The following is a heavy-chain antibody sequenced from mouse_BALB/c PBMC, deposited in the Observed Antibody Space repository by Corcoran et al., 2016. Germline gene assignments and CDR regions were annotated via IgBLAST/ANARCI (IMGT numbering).Heavy chain of an antibody. CDR3: AREPYAMDY. CDR2: INTYTGES. V-gene: IGHV9-3-1*01. CDR1: GYTFTNNG. Sequence: QIQLVQSGPELKKPGETVKISCKASGYTFTNNGMNWAKQAPGKGLKWMGWINTYTGESTYADDFKGRFAFSLETSASTAYLQIKNLKNDDTATYFCAREPYAMDYWGQGTSVTVSS. J-gene: IGHJ4*01.